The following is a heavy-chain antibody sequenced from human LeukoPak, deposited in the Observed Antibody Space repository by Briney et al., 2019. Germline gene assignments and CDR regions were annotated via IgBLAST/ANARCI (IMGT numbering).Heavy chain of an antibody. CDR3: ARMCSSTICNGSAFDI. CDR2: ISSSSSYT. Sequence: GGSLRLSCAASGFTFSDYYMSWIRQAPGKGLEWVSYISSSSSYTNYADSVKGRFTISRDNAKNSLYLQMNSLRAEDTAVYYCARMCSSTICNGSAFDIWGQGTMVTVSS. J-gene: IGHJ3*02. CDR1: GFTFSDYY. V-gene: IGHV3-11*03. D-gene: IGHD2-2*01.